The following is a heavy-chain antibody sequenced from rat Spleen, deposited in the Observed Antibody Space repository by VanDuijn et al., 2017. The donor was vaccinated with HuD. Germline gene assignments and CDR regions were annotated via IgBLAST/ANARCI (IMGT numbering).Heavy chain of an antibody. CDR2: IRYDGGST. D-gene: IGHD1-6*01. CDR1: GFTFSDYI. J-gene: IGHJ2*01. Sequence: EVQLVESGGGLVQPGRSLKLSCAASGFTFSDYIMAWVRQAPKKGLEWVATIRYDGGSTYYRDSVKGRFTISRDNAKSTLYLQMDSLQSEDTATYYCTTWDYWHNRFDYWGQGVMVTVSS. CDR3: TTWDYWHNRFDY. V-gene: IGHV5-7*01.